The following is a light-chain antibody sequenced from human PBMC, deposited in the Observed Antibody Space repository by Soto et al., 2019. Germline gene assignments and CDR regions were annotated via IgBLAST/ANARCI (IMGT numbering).Light chain of an antibody. J-gene: IGKJ1*01. CDR3: QQYDNWPT. V-gene: IGKV3-15*01. Sequence: VVSQSPGTLSLSQGERATPSCGASQSVSSSYLAWYQQKPGQAPRLLIYGASTRATGIPARFSGSGSGTEFTLTISSLQSEDFAVYYCQQYDNWPTFGQGTKVDIK. CDR2: GAS. CDR1: QSVSSS.